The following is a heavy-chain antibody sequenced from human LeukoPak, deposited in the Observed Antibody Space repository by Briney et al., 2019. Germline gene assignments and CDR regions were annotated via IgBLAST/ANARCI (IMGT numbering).Heavy chain of an antibody. J-gene: IGHJ4*02. CDR3: ARGSLRFLEWPKDFDY. D-gene: IGHD3-3*01. Sequence: AGGSLRLSCAASGFTFSSYSMNWVSQAPGKGLEWVSFISSSSSYIYYADSVKGRFSISRDNAKNSLYLQMNSLRAEDTAVYYCARGSLRFLEWPKDFDYWGQGTLVTVSS. CDR1: GFTFSSYS. CDR2: ISSSSSYI. V-gene: IGHV3-21*01.